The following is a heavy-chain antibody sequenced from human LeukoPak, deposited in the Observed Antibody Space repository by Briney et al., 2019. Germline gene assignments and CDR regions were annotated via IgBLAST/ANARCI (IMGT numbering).Heavy chain of an antibody. D-gene: IGHD3-16*01. Sequence: GGSLRLSCAASGFTFDDYTMHWVRQAPGKGLEWVSLISWDGGSTYYADSVKGRFTISRDNSKNSLYLQMNSLRTEDTALYYCAKDSTGDTADAFDIWGQGTMVTVSS. CDR2: ISWDGGST. J-gene: IGHJ3*02. CDR3: AKDSTGDTADAFDI. CDR1: GFTFDDYT. V-gene: IGHV3-43*01.